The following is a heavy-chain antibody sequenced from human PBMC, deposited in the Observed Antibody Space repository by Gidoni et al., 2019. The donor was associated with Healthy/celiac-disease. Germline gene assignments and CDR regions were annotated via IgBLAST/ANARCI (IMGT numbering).Heavy chain of an antibody. V-gene: IGHV3-66*02. CDR2: IDSGGST. CDR1: GLTVSSNY. Sequence: EVQLVESGGGLVQPGGSLRLSCAASGLTVSSNYMSWVRQAPGKGLEWVSVIDSGGSTYYADSVKGRFTISRDNSKNTLYLQMNSLRAEDTAVYYCARVTPVYGSVWYFDLWGRGTLVTVSS. D-gene: IGHD3-10*01. CDR3: ARVTPVYGSVWYFDL. J-gene: IGHJ2*01.